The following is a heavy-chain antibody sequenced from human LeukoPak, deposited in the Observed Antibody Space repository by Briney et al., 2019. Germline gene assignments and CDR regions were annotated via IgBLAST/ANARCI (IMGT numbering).Heavy chain of an antibody. CDR1: GYTFTSYY. Sequence: ASVKVSCKASGYTFTSYYMRWVRQAPGQGLEWMGIINPSGGSTSYAQKFQGRVTMTRDMSTSTVYMELSSLRSEDTAVYYCARGNVYYYGSGSSLDYWGQGTLVTVSS. CDR2: INPSGGST. J-gene: IGHJ4*02. CDR3: ARGNVYYYGSGSSLDY. D-gene: IGHD3-10*01. V-gene: IGHV1-46*01.